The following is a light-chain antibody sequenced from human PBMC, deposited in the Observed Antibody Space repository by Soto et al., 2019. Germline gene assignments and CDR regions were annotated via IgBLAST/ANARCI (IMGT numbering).Light chain of an antibody. Sequence: LAQPASVSGSPGQSITISCVGTSGDIGDYNYVSWYQQHPGKVPKVIIYDVSNRPSGVSYRFSGTKSGNTASLTVSGLQADDEADYYCCSYTRSGTLIFGTGTKVT. CDR2: DVS. CDR3: CSYTRSGTLI. CDR1: SGDIGDYNY. V-gene: IGLV2-14*01. J-gene: IGLJ1*01.